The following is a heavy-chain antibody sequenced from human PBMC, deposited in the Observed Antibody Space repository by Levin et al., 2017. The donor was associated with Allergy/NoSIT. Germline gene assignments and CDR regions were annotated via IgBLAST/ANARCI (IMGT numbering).Heavy chain of an antibody. Sequence: GESLKISCAASGFSFSNYWMTWVRQAPGKGLDWVANINEDGSEKYYVDSVKGRFTISRDNAGNLLYLQIDSLRADDSAVYYCASSYPGCGGDWCHKWGQGTLVTVSS. CDR2: INEDGSEK. CDR3: ASSYPGCGGDWCHK. D-gene: IGHD2-21*01. CDR1: GFSFSNYW. V-gene: IGHV3-7*01. J-gene: IGHJ4*02.